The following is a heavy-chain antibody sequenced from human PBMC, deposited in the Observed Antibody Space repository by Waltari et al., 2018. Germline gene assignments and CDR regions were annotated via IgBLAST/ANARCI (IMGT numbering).Heavy chain of an antibody. CDR2: ICGSGGSK. V-gene: IGHV3-23*01. Sequence: EVQLLEYGGGLVQHGGSLRLSCAASGFTFSSYAMSWVRQAPGKGLEWVSAICGSGGSKYYADSVKGRFTISRDNSKNTLYLQMNSLRADDTAVYYCAKRVCSSTSCPGGYYFDYWGQGTLVTVSS. D-gene: IGHD2-2*01. CDR1: GFTFSSYA. J-gene: IGHJ4*02. CDR3: AKRVCSSTSCPGGYYFDY.